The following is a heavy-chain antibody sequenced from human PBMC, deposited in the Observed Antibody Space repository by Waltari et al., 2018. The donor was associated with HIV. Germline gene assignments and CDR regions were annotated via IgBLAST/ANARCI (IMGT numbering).Heavy chain of an antibody. CDR1: GFTFSNYW. V-gene: IGHV3-74*02. D-gene: IGHD6-13*01. CDR2: INRDGSST. CDR3: VRGSSSWNGVDF. Sequence: EVRLVQSGGGLVKPGGSLRLTCEVSGFTFSNYWMHWVRQAAGKGLVGVSRINRDGSSTTYADSEKGRFTISRDNAKNTLYMQMNSLRAEDTALYYCVRGSSSWNGVDFWGRGTLVTVSS. J-gene: IGHJ4*02.